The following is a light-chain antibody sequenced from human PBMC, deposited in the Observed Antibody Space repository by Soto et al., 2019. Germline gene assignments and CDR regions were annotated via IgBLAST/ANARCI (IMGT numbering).Light chain of an antibody. CDR3: CSYAGSSAYV. J-gene: IGLJ1*01. V-gene: IGLV2-11*01. Sequence: QSVLTQPRSVSGSPGQSVTISCTGTSSYVGGYNHVSWYQQNPGEAPKVMIFDVSKRPSGVPDRFSGSKSGNTASLTISGLQAEDEADYYCCSYAGSSAYVFGAGTKVTVL. CDR1: SSYVGGYNH. CDR2: DVS.